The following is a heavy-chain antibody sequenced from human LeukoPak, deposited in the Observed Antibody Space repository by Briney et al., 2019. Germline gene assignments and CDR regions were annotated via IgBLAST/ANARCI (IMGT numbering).Heavy chain of an antibody. CDR1: GGSISSSNW. CDR3: ARKASGGWIQVRTDFDY. J-gene: IGHJ4*02. D-gene: IGHD5-18*01. Sequence: SGTLSLTCAVSGGSISSSNWWSWVRQPPGKGLEWIGEIYHSGSTNYNPSLKSRVTISVDKSKNQFSLKLSSVTAADTAVYYCARKASGGWIQVRTDFDYWGRGTLVTVSS. V-gene: IGHV4-4*02. CDR2: IYHSGST.